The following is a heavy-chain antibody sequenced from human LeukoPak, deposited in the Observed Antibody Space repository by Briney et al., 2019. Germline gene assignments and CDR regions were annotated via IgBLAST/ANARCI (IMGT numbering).Heavy chain of an antibody. V-gene: IGHV3-30-3*01. D-gene: IGHD3-3*01. J-gene: IGHJ4*02. Sequence: GGSLRLSCVASGFTFSTFAMHWVRQAPDKGLEWVAVISHDGNNKYYANSMKGRFTISRDDSKNTLYLQLNSLRPEDTAVYSCVGDAGFWSPGGYWGQGALVTVSS. CDR2: ISHDGNNK. CDR1: GFTFSTFA. CDR3: VGDAGFWSPGGY.